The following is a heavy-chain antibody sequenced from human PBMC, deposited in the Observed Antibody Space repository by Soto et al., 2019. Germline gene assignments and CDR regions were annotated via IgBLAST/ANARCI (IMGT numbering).Heavy chain of an antibody. CDR1: GYTFTSYG. J-gene: IGHJ5*02. D-gene: IGHD6-19*01. CDR3: ARVVEQLAFNWFDP. V-gene: IGHV1-18*01. CDR2: ISAYNGNT. Sequence: GASVKASCKSSGYTFTSYGISCVRQAPGQGLEWMGWISAYNGNTNYAQKLQGRVTMTTDTSTSTAYMELRSLRSDDTAVYYCARVVEQLAFNWFDPWGQGTLVTVSS.